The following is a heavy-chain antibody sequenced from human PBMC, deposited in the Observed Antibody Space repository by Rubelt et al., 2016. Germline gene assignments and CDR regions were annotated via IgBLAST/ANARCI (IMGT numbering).Heavy chain of an antibody. D-gene: IGHD6-13*01. V-gene: IGHV4-34*01. Sequence: QVQLQQWGAGLLKPSETLSLTRAVYGGSFSGYYWSWIRQAPGKGLEWIGEINHSGSTNYNPSLKSRVAISVDPSNDQFSLKLSSVTAADTAVYYCARHPDNIAPRFNYWGQGTLVTVSS. CDR3: ARHPDNIAPRFNY. CDR2: INHSGST. CDR1: GGSFSGYY. J-gene: IGHJ4*02.